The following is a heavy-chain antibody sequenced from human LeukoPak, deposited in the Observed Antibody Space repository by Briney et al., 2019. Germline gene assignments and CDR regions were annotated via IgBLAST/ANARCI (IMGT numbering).Heavy chain of an antibody. D-gene: IGHD3-22*01. V-gene: IGHV3-30-3*01. Sequence: GGSLRLSCAASGFTFSSYAMHWVRQAPGKGLEWVAVISYDGSNKYYADSVKGRFTISRDNSKNTLYLQMNSLRAEDTAVYYCAREAGGYDSSGYYAEYFQHWGQGTLVTVSS. CDR3: AREAGGYDSSGYYAEYFQH. CDR1: GFTFSSYA. CDR2: ISYDGSNK. J-gene: IGHJ1*01.